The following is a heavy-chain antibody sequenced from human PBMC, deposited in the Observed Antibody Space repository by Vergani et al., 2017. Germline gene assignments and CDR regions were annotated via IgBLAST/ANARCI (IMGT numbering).Heavy chain of an antibody. V-gene: IGHV3-48*01. CDR3: ARGVTPDYYYYYMDV. CDR1: EFTFSNYA. Sequence: EVQLVESGGGLVQPGGSLRLTCAASEFTFSNYAMNWVRQAPGKGLEWVSYISSSSSTIYYADSVKGRFTISRDNAKNSLYLQMNSLRAEDTAVYYCARGVTPDYYYYYMDVWGKGTTVTVSS. D-gene: IGHD4-23*01. CDR2: ISSSSSTI. J-gene: IGHJ6*03.